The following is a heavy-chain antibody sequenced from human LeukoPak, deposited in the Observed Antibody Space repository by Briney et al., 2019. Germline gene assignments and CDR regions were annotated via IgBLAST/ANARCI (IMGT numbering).Heavy chain of an antibody. Sequence: SETLSLTCKVSSGSIRSGDFSWSWIRQPPGKGLEWIGHIYYSGNTDYNPSLKSRPSISLDTSKNQFSLKLSSVTAADTAVYYCARVLDYDILTGYYSPTPSAFDIWGQGTMVTVSS. CDR2: IYYSGNT. CDR3: ARVLDYDILTGYYSPTPSAFDI. V-gene: IGHV4-30-4*02. D-gene: IGHD3-9*01. CDR1: SGSIRSGDFS. J-gene: IGHJ3*02.